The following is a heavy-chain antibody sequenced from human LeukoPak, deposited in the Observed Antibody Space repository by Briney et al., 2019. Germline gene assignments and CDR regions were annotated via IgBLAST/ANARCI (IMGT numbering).Heavy chain of an antibody. D-gene: IGHD1-26*01. J-gene: IGHJ4*02. Sequence: PSETLSLTCTVSGGSISSYYWSWIRQPPGKGLEWIGYIYYSGSTNYNPSLKSRVTISVDTSKNQFSLKLSSVTAADTAAYYCARAVYSGSLGVFDYWGQGTLVTVSS. CDR3: ARAVYSGSLGVFDY. CDR2: IYYSGST. V-gene: IGHV4-59*01. CDR1: GGSISSYY.